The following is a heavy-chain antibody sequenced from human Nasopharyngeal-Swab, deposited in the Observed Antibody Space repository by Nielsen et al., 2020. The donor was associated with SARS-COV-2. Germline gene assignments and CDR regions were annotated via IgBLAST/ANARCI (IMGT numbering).Heavy chain of an antibody. Sequence: GESLKISCAASGFTFSSYAMSWVRQAPGKGLEWVSAISGSGGSTYYADSVKGRFTISRDNSKNTLYLQTNSLRAEDTAVYYCAKERRWLQFWGYWGQGTLVTVSS. D-gene: IGHD5-24*01. J-gene: IGHJ4*02. CDR3: AKERRWLQFWGY. V-gene: IGHV3-23*01. CDR1: GFTFSSYA. CDR2: ISGSGGST.